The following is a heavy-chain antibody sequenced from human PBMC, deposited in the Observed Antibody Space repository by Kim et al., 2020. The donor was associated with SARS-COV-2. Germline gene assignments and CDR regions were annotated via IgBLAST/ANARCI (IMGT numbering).Heavy chain of an antibody. D-gene: IGHD1-26*01. J-gene: IGHJ6*01. CDR3: AKDVWDYSGMDA. V-gene: IGHV3-23*01. Sequence: YHGVSEKGRLTFSRDTSKNTVYLQMNSLGAEDTAVYYCAKDVWDYSGMDAWGPGTTVTVSS.